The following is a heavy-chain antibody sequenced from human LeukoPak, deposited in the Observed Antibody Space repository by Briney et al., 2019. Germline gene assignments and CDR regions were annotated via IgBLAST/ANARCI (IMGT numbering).Heavy chain of an antibody. CDR1: GYTFTGYY. D-gene: IGHD4-17*01. J-gene: IGHJ4*02. CDR3: ARDPSVTTPSQFDY. V-gene: IGHV1-2*02. Sequence: ASVKVSCKASGYTFTGYYMHWVRQAPGQGLEWMGWINPNSGGTNYAQKFQGRVTMTRDTSISTAYMEPSRLRSDDTAVYYCARDPSVTTPSQFDYWGQGTLVTVSS. CDR2: INPNSGGT.